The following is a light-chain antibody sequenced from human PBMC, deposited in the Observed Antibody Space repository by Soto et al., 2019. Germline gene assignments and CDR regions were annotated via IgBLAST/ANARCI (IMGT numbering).Light chain of an antibody. Sequence: EIVLTQSPDTLSLSPGERATLSCRASQSVSSYLAWYQQKPGQAPRLLIYDASNRATGIPARFSGSGSGTDFTLTISSLEPEDFAVYYCQQYGSSPFGQGTKVEIK. CDR2: DAS. V-gene: IGKV3-11*01. CDR3: QQYGSSP. J-gene: IGKJ1*01. CDR1: QSVSSY.